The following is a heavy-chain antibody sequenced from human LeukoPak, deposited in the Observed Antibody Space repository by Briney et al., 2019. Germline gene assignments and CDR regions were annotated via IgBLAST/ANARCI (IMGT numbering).Heavy chain of an antibody. Sequence: GGSLRLSCGASGFTVSTNFMSWVRQAPGKGLDYVSLIYSGGNTYYADSVKGRFTISRDNSKNTLYLQMNSLRAEGTAVYYCASGSPSDYWGKGTLVTVSS. CDR1: GFTVSTNF. D-gene: IGHD1-26*01. V-gene: IGHV3-53*01. CDR3: ASGSPSDY. CDR2: IYSGGNT. J-gene: IGHJ4*02.